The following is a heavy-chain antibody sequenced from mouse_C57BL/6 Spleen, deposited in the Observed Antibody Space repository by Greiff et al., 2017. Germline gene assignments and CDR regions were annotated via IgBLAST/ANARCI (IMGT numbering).Heavy chain of an antibody. D-gene: IGHD2-5*01. CDR3: EKYSNYQEWFAY. Sequence: QVQLQQPGAELVKPGASVKLSCKASGYTFTSYWMHWVKQRPGQGLEWIGMIHPNSGSTNYNEEFKSKATLTVDKSSSTAYMQLSSLTSEDSAVYCCEKYSNYQEWFAYWGQGTLVTVSA. J-gene: IGHJ3*01. CDR2: IHPNSGST. CDR1: GYTFTSYW. V-gene: IGHV1-64*01.